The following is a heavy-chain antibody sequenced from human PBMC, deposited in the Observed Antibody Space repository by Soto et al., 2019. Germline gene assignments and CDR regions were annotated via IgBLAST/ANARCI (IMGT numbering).Heavy chain of an antibody. Sequence: PSETLSLTCTVSGGSISSGGYYWSWIRQHPGKGLEWIGYIYYSGSTNYNPSLKSRVTMSVDTSKNQFSLKLSSVTAADTAVYYCARDGRSYYGSGSYQSMDVWGQGTTVTVS. CDR3: ARDGRSYYGSGSYQSMDV. D-gene: IGHD3-10*01. J-gene: IGHJ6*02. CDR2: IYYSGST. CDR1: GGSISSGGYY. V-gene: IGHV4-61*08.